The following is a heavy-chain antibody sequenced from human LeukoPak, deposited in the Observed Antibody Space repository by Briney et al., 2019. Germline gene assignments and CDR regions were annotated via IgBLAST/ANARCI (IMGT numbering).Heavy chain of an antibody. D-gene: IGHD3-10*01. V-gene: IGHV4-4*07. CDR3: ARDKGGITMVRGVIKVDYYYYMDV. CDR1: GGSFSGYY. J-gene: IGHJ6*03. Sequence: SETLSLTCAVYGGSFSGYYWSWIRQPAGKGLEWIGRIYTSGSTNYNPSLKSRVTMSVDTSKNQFSLKLSSVTAADTAVCYCARDKGGITMVRGVIKVDYYYYMDVWGKGTTVTVSS. CDR2: IYTSGST.